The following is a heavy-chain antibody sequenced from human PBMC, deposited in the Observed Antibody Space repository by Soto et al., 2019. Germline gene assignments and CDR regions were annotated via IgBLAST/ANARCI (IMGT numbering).Heavy chain of an antibody. J-gene: IGHJ4*02. V-gene: IGHV4-59*01. CDR1: GGSISSYY. CDR2: IYYSGST. Sequence: QVQLQESGPGLVKPSETLSLTCTVSGGSISSYYWSWIRQPPGKGLEWIGYIYYSGSTNYNPSLKSRVTIAVDTSKNQFSLKLSSVTAADTAVYYCARAGSSLEIDYWGQGTLVTVSS. CDR3: ARAGSSLEIDY. D-gene: IGHD6-13*01.